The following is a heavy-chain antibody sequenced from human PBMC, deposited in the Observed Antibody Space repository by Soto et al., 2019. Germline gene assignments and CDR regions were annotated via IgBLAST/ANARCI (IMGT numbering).Heavy chain of an antibody. D-gene: IGHD3-22*01. CDR1: GFTFSNYA. V-gene: IGHV3-23*01. Sequence: EVHLLESGGDVVQPGRSLRLSCAASGFTFSNYAMNWIRQAPGKGLEWLSSISANGRNAYYADSVKGRFTISRDRSKNTLDLHLDSLRVEDTAIYFCAKDLSSLGWLALGAPFDSWGQGTLVTVSS. J-gene: IGHJ4*02. CDR2: ISANGRNA. CDR3: AKDLSSLGWLALGAPFDS.